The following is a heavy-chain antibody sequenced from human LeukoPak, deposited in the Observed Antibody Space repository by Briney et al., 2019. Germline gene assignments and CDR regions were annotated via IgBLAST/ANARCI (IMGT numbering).Heavy chain of an antibody. Sequence: GGSLRLSCAASGFTFSSYSMNWVRQAPGKGLEWVSSISSSSSYIYYADSVKGRFTISRDNAKNSLYLQMNSLRAEDTAVYYCARERPCSGGSCYPNDYWGQGTLVTVSS. D-gene: IGHD2-15*01. J-gene: IGHJ4*02. V-gene: IGHV3-21*01. CDR1: GFTFSSYS. CDR2: ISSSSSYI. CDR3: ARERPCSGGSCYPNDY.